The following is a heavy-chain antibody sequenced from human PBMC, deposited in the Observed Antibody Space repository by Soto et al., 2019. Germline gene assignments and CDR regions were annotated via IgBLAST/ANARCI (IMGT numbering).Heavy chain of an antibody. D-gene: IGHD4-4*01. CDR2: MNPKRGNT. Sequence: QVQLVQSGAEVKKPGASLKVSCRASGYTFNTYDTNWVRQAPGQGLEWMGWMNPKRGNTGCAQKFKGRVTMTRNTSISAGYLELSSLRSDDTAVYYCVGGRLGQAKGPPTSYFEVWGRGTLVTVFS. CDR3: VGGRLGQAKGPPTSYFEV. J-gene: IGHJ2*01. V-gene: IGHV1-8*01. CDR1: GYTFNTYD.